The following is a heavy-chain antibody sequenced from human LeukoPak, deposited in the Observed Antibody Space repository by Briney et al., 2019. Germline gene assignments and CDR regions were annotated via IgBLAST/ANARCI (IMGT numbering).Heavy chain of an antibody. Sequence: GGSLRLSCAASGFTFSGYAMSWVRQAPGEGLEWVSTISDSGGSTYYADSVKGRFPISRDNSKNPLYLQLNSLRVEDTAIYYCAKDGRLYDGSGYYQLDYWGQGTLVTVSS. CDR1: GFTFSGYA. CDR3: AKDGRLYDGSGYYQLDY. D-gene: IGHD3-22*01. J-gene: IGHJ4*02. V-gene: IGHV3-23*01. CDR2: ISDSGGST.